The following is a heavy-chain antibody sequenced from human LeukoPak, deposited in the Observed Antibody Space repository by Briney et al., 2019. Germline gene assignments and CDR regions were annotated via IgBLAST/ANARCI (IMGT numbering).Heavy chain of an antibody. Sequence: PSETLSLTCTVSGGSISSYYWSWIRQPPGKGLEWIGYLYYSVSPNYNPSLKSRVTISLDTSKNQSSLKLTSVTAADTALYYCARGGDWELLPGDFWGQGTLVIVSS. CDR3: ARGGDWELLPGDF. D-gene: IGHD1-26*01. J-gene: IGHJ4*02. V-gene: IGHV4-59*01. CDR2: LYYSVSP. CDR1: GGSISSYY.